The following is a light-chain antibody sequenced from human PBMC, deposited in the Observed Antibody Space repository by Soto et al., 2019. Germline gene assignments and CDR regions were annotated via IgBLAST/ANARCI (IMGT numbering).Light chain of an antibody. CDR1: SSDVGDYNY. CDR2: EVS. CDR3: SSYTSSSTYV. J-gene: IGLJ1*01. V-gene: IGLV2-14*01. Sequence: QSALTQPASVSGSPGQSITISCTGTSSDVGDYNYVSWYQQHPGKAPKLMIYEVSNRPSGVSNRFSGSKSGNTASLTISGLQAEDGADYYCSSYTSSSTYVFGTGTKLTVL.